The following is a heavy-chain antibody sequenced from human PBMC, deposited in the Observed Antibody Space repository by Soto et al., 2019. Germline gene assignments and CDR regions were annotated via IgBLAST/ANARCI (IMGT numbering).Heavy chain of an antibody. D-gene: IGHD1-1*01. V-gene: IGHV4-59*01. CDR3: ARAPRIERRVGAFVI. Sequence: SETLSLTCTVSGGSISSYYWSWIRQPPGKGLEWIGYIYYSGSTNYNPSLKSRVAISVDTSKNQFSLKLSSVTAADTAVYYCARAPRIERRVGAFVIWGKGTRATVS. J-gene: IGHJ3*02. CDR2: IYYSGST. CDR1: GGSISSYY.